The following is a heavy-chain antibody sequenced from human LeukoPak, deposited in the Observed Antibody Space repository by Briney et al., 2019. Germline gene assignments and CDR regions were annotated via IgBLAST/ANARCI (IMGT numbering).Heavy chain of an antibody. Sequence: PGRSLRLSCAASGFTFSSYGMHWVRQAPGKGLEWVAVISYDGSNKYYADSVKGRFTISRDNSKNTLYLQMNSLRAEDTAVYYCAGMPSSGYYYFDYWGQGTLVTVSS. D-gene: IGHD3-22*01. J-gene: IGHJ4*02. V-gene: IGHV3-30*03. CDR2: ISYDGSNK. CDR3: AGMPSSGYYYFDY. CDR1: GFTFSSYG.